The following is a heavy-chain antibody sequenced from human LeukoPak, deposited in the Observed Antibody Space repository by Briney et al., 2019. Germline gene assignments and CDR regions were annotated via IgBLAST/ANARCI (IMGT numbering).Heavy chain of an antibody. CDR1: GGTFSSYA. V-gene: IGHV1-69*05. D-gene: IGHD3-22*01. CDR2: IIPIFGTA. CDR3: ARATDYYDSSGSIIGVDY. J-gene: IGHJ4*02. Sequence: SVKVSCKASGGTFSSYAISWVRQAPGQGLEWMGRIIPIFGTANYAQKFQGRVTITTDESTRTAYMELSSLRSEDTAVYYCARATDYYDSSGSIIGVDYWGQGTLVTVSS.